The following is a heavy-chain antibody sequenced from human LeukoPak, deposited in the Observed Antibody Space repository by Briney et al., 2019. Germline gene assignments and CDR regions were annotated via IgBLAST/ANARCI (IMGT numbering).Heavy chain of an antibody. CDR1: GDRVSSNSAA. V-gene: IGHV6-1*01. D-gene: IGHD1-1*01. CDR3: ARQSSTDYYYYGLDV. CDR2: TYYRSKWHY. J-gene: IGHJ6*02. Sequence: SQTLPLTCAISGDRVSSNSAAWNWIRQSPSRGLESLVRTYYRSKWHYDYAESVKRRITVNPDTSKNQFSLQLNSVTPEDAAVYYCARQSSTDYYYYGLDVWGQGATVAVSS.